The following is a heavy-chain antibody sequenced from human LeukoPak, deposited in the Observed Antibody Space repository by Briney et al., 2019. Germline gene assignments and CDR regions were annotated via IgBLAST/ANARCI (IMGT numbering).Heavy chain of an antibody. D-gene: IGHD3-22*01. CDR3: ARGNLYDSSGGYSYSNWIDT. V-gene: IGHV1-46*01. Sequence: GASLKVSYKASGYTFTNYYMHWVRQAPGQRLEWMGIINPFGVSTNYAQKFQGRVTMTRETSTSTVYMELSSLRSEDTAVYYCARGNLYDSSGGYSYSNWIDTWGQGTLVTVSS. J-gene: IGHJ5*02. CDR1: GYTFTNYY. CDR2: INPFGVST.